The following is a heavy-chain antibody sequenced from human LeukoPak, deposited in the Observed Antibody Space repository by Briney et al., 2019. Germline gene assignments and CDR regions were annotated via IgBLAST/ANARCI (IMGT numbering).Heavy chain of an antibody. J-gene: IGHJ4*02. CDR2: INGDGSTT. V-gene: IGHV3-74*01. CDR1: GFSFSSYW. Sequence: GESLRLSCVASGFSFSSYWMNWVRHAPGKGLVVVYRINGDGSTTHYADSVKGRFTISRDNAKNTLYLQMNSLRAEDTAVYYCARAHHNYYGGCYDHWGRGTLVTVSS. D-gene: IGHD4-23*01. CDR3: ARAHHNYYGGCYDH.